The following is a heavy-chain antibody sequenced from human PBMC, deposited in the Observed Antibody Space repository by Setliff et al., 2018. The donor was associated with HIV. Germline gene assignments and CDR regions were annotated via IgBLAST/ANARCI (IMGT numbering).Heavy chain of an antibody. D-gene: IGHD6-19*01. CDR3: AREQHRMYNSGWYFHIDS. Sequence: PSETLSLTCTVSGGSIRNGNYYWNWIRQPAGRGLEWIGRVYITGMTNYNPSLKSRVTISLDTSKSQFSLKLSSVTAADTAVYYCAREQHRMYNSGWYFHIDSWGQGALVTVSS. V-gene: IGHV4-61*02. CDR1: GGSIRNGNYY. J-gene: IGHJ4*02. CDR2: VYITGMT.